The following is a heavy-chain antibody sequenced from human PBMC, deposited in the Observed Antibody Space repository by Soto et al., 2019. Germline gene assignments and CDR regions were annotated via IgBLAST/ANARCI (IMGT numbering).Heavy chain of an antibody. CDR3: ASLGESSTSFDY. CDR1: GGSISSYY. J-gene: IGHJ4*02. CDR2: IYYSGST. V-gene: IGHV4-59*01. D-gene: IGHD3-16*01. Sequence: NPSETLSLTCTVSGGSISSYYWSWIRQPPGKGLEWIGYIYYSGSTNYNPSLKSRVTISVDTSKNQFSLKLSSVTAADTAVYYCASLGESSTSFDYWGQGTLVTVSS.